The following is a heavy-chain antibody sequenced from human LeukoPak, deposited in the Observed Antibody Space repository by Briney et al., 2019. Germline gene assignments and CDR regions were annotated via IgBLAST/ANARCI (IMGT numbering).Heavy chain of an antibody. CDR3: ARGSYGSGSYWLYY. CDR1: GYTFTSYD. V-gene: IGHV1-8*01. Sequence: ASVKVSCKASGYTFTSYDINWVRQATGQGLEWMGWMNPNSGNTGYAQKFRGRVTMTRNTSISTAFMELSSLRSEDTAVYYCARGSYGSGSYWLYYWGQGTLVTVSS. J-gene: IGHJ4*02. D-gene: IGHD3-10*01. CDR2: MNPNSGNT.